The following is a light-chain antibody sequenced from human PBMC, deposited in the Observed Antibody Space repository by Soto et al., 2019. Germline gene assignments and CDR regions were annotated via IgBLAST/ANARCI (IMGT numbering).Light chain of an antibody. CDR1: QSVASN. V-gene: IGKV3-15*01. Sequence: IFMTQSPVTLSVSPGEGAALSCRASQSVASNLAWYQQRPGQAPRLLIYAASTRVTGIPARFSGSGSGTEFTLTISGLQPEDFAIYYCQQYDTWPLYTFGQGTKVDIK. CDR3: QQYDTWPLYT. J-gene: IGKJ2*01. CDR2: AAS.